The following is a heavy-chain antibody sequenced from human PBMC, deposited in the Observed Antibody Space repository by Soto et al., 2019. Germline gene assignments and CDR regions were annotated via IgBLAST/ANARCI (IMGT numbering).Heavy chain of an antibody. D-gene: IGHD4-17*01. V-gene: IGHV3-23*01. CDR1: GFAFNKFA. Sequence: GGSLRLSCVASGFAFNKFAMTWVRQAPGKELDWVSVISGGGGNTFYAESVKGRFTISRDNSKNTLYLQMNSLRAEDTAVYYCARNYGDYADYYYYYYMDVWGKGTTVTVSS. CDR2: ISGGGGNT. J-gene: IGHJ6*03. CDR3: ARNYGDYADYYYYYYMDV.